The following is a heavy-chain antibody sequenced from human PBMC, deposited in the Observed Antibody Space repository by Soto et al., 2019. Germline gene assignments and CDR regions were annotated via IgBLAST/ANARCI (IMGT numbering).Heavy chain of an antibody. V-gene: IGHV1-8*01. CDR2: MNPNSGNT. D-gene: IGHD5-18*01. CDR3: ARGDVDTAMVTAGFDP. J-gene: IGHJ5*02. CDR1: GYTFTSYD. Sequence: QVQLVQSGAEVKKPGASVKVSCKASGYTFTSYDINWVRQATGQGLEWMGWMNPNSGNTGYAQKFQGRVTMTRNTSISTAYMELSSLRSADTAVYYCARGDVDTAMVTAGFDPWGQGTLVTVSS.